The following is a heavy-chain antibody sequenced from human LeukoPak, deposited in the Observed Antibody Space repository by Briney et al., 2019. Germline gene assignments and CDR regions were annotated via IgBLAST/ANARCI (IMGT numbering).Heavy chain of an antibody. CDR2: IKQDGSEK. Sequence: PGGSLRLSCVASGFMFSDSWMSWVRQAPGKGLEWVANIKQDGSEKDYVDSVKGRFTISRDNAKNSLYLQVNNLRAEDTAVYYCARAPSITMVRGVITPYYFDYWGQGTLVTVSS. J-gene: IGHJ4*02. CDR1: GFMFSDSW. V-gene: IGHV3-7*04. CDR3: ARAPSITMVRGVITPYYFDY. D-gene: IGHD3-10*01.